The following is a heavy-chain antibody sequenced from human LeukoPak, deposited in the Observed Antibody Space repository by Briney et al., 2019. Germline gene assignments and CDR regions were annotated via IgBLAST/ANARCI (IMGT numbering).Heavy chain of an antibody. D-gene: IGHD1-1*01. V-gene: IGHV4-59*01. CDR2: IYYSGST. Sequence: SETLSLTCTVSGGSISSYYWSWLRQPPGKGLEWIGYIYYSGSTNYNPSLKSRVTISVDTSKNQFSLKLSSVTAADTAVYYCARGWNAAKLWGKGTLVTVSS. CDR1: GGSISSYY. J-gene: IGHJ4*02. CDR3: ARGWNAAKL.